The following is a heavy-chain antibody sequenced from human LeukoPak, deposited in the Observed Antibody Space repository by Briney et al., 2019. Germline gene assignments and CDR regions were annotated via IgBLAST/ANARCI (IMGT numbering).Heavy chain of an antibody. Sequence: PVGSLRLSCAASGFTFSSYWMSWVRQAPGKGLEWVANIKQDGSEKYYVDSVKGRFTISRDNAKNSRYLQMNSLRAEDTDVYYCARDYVGYNCGVDYWGQGTLVSVSS. CDR1: GFTFSSYW. V-gene: IGHV3-7*01. J-gene: IGHJ4*02. CDR2: IKQDGSEK. CDR3: ARDYVGYNCGVDY. D-gene: IGHD5-24*01.